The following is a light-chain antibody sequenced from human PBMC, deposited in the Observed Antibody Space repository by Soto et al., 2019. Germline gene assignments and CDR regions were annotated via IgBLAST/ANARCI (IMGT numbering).Light chain of an antibody. J-gene: IGLJ3*02. CDR2: LEGSGRY. CDR1: SGNSNYI. Sequence: QAVVTQSSSASASLGSSVKLTCTLSSGNSNYIITWHQQQQGKGPGYLMRLEGSGRYDKGSEIPDRFSGSSSGADRSLTISSLQHEDEDDYYCETWDSDTRVFGGGTKLTVL. CDR3: ETWDSDTRV. V-gene: IGLV4-60*02.